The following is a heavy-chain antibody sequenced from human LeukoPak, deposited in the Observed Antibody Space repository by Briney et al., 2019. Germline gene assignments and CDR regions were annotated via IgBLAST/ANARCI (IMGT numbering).Heavy chain of an antibody. CDR3: ARGVVVVPAARDRWFDP. D-gene: IGHD2-2*01. J-gene: IGHJ5*02. V-gene: IGHV1-2*06. CDR2: INPNSGGT. Sequence: GASVKVSCKASGYTFTGYYMHWVRQAPGQGLEWMGRINPNSGGTNYAQKFQGRVTMTRDTSISTAYMELSRLRSEDTAVYYCARGVVVVPAARDRWFDPWGQGTPVTVSS. CDR1: GYTFTGYY.